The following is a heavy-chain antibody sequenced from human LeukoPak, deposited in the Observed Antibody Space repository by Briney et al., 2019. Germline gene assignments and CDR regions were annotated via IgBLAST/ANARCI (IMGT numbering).Heavy chain of an antibody. J-gene: IGHJ6*02. CDR1: GGSISSYY. V-gene: IGHV4-59*01. CDR2: IYYSGST. D-gene: IGHD6-13*01. CDR3: ARDRGYSSSWYPNYYYGMDV. Sequence: SETLSLTCTVSGGSISSYYWSWIRQPPGKGLEWIGYIYYSGSTNYNPSLKSRVTISVDTSKNQFSLKLSSVTAADTAVYYCARDRGYSSSWYPNYYYGMDVWGQRTTVTVSS.